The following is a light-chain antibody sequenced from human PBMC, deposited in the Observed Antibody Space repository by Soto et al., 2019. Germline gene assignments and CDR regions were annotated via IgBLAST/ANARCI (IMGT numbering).Light chain of an antibody. J-gene: IGKJ5*01. CDR1: QSLSGGY. V-gene: IGKV3-20*01. Sequence: VLTQSPGTLSLSPGERATLSCRASQSLSGGYLAWFQQKPGQTPRLLIYSASNRATGIPDRFSVSGSGTGFTLTISRLEPEDFVVYYCQQNGSLTITFGQGTRLESK. CDR2: SAS. CDR3: QQNGSLTIT.